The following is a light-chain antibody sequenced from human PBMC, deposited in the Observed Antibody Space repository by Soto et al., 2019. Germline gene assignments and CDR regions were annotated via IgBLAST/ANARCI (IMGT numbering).Light chain of an antibody. CDR2: KAS. CDR3: QQYNSYPYT. J-gene: IGKJ2*01. V-gene: IGKV1-5*03. Sequence: DIQMTQSPSTLSASVGDRVTITCRARQSISSWLAWYQQKPGKAPKLLIYKASSLESGVPSRFSGSGSGTEFTLTISSLQPDDFATYYCQQYNSYPYTFAQGTKVDTK. CDR1: QSISSW.